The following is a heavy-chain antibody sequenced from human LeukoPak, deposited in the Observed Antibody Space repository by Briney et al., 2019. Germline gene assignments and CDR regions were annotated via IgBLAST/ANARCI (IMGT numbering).Heavy chain of an antibody. CDR1: GGSISSYY. D-gene: IGHD4-11*01. CDR2: IYYSGST. CDR3: ARDRLENYYYYGMDV. V-gene: IGHV4-59*01. J-gene: IGHJ6*04. Sequence: SETLSLTCTVSGGSISSYYWSWIRQPPGKGLEWIGYIYYSGSTNYNSSLKSRVTISVDTSKNQFSLKLSSVTAADTAVYYCARDRLENYYYYGMDVWGKGTTVTVSS.